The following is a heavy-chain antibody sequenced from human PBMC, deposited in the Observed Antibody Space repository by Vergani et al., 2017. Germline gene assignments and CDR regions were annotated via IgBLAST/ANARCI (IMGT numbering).Heavy chain of an antibody. Sequence: QVQLVESGGGVVQPGTSLRLSCVVSGFALNRHAMYWVRQAPGKGLEWVVGISFDGTNEYYPDLMKGRFTISRDIAKNTLYLQVRSLRLEDTGVYHCVRDRGLXAGGRCYTEAWDYWGQGTPVTVSS. CDR3: VRDRGLXAGGRCYTEAWDY. J-gene: IGHJ4*02. V-gene: IGHV3-30-3*01. D-gene: IGHD2-2*02. CDR1: GFALNRHA. CDR2: ISFDGTNE.